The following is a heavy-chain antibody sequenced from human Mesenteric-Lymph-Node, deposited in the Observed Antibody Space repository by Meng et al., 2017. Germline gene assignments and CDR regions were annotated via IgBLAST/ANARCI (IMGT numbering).Heavy chain of an antibody. CDR3: AREVWQQLVPVLRSSYYYYGMDV. V-gene: IGHV3-11*04. D-gene: IGHD6-13*01. CDR1: GFTFNDYH. Sequence: GESLKISCAASGFTFNDYHMSWIRQAPGKGLEWVSYISSGGSPIYYADSVKGRFTISRDNAKNSLYLQMNSLRAEDTAVYYCAREVWQQLVPVLRSSYYYYGMDVWGQGTTVTVSS. J-gene: IGHJ6*02. CDR2: ISSGGSPI.